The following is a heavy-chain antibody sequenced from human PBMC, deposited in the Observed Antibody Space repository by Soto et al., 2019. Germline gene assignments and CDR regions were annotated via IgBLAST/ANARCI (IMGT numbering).Heavy chain of an antibody. Sequence: EVQLVESGGGLVQPGRSLRLSCAASGFTFDDYAMHWVRQAPGKGLEWVSGISWNSGSIGYADSVKGRFTISRDNAKNSLYLQMNSLRAEDTALYYCAKDRDPNSSSSFDYWGQGTLVTVSS. CDR2: ISWNSGSI. J-gene: IGHJ4*02. CDR3: AKDRDPNSSSSFDY. D-gene: IGHD6-6*01. V-gene: IGHV3-9*01. CDR1: GFTFDDYA.